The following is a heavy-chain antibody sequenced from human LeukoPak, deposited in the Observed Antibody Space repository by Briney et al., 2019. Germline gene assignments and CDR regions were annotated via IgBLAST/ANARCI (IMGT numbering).Heavy chain of an antibody. Sequence: ASQTLSLTCTVSGGSISSGSYYWSWIRQPAGKGPEWIGRIYTSGSTNYNPSLKSRVTISVDTSKNQFSLKLSSVTAADTAVYYCAREITIFGVVMIGYYYYHMDVWGKGTTVTVSS. V-gene: IGHV4-61*02. D-gene: IGHD3-3*01. CDR2: IYTSGST. CDR1: GGSISSGSYY. J-gene: IGHJ6*03. CDR3: AREITIFGVVMIGYYYYHMDV.